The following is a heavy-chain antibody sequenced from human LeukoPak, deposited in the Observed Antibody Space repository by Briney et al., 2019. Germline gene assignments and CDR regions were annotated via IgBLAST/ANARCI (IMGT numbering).Heavy chain of an antibody. Sequence: KPSETLSLTCAVYGGSSSGYYWSWIRQPPGKGPEWIGEINHSGSTNYNPSLKSRVSISADTSKNQFSLKLSSVTAADTAVYYCARTGETAMDSRGLFDYWGQGTLVTVSS. V-gene: IGHV4-34*01. J-gene: IGHJ4*02. CDR3: ARTGETAMDSRGLFDY. CDR1: GGSSSGYY. D-gene: IGHD5-18*01. CDR2: INHSGST.